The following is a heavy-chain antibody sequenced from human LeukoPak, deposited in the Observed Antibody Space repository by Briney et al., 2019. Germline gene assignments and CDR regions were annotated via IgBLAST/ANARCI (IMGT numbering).Heavy chain of an antibody. D-gene: IGHD5-24*01. CDR3: ARDVSGHGYNYEDY. CDR2: INPNSGGT. J-gene: IGHJ4*02. Sequence: ASVKVSCKASGNTFTVYHIHWVRQAPGQGLEWLGRINPNSGGTNYAQKFQDRVTMTRNTSITTAYLELRSLRSDDTAVYYCARDVSGHGYNYEDYWGQGTLVTVSS. V-gene: IGHV1-2*06. CDR1: GNTFTVYH.